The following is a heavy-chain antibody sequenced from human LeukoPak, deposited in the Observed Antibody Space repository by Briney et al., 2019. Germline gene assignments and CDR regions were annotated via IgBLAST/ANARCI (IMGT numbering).Heavy chain of an antibody. V-gene: IGHV3-23*01. CDR2: ISGSGGSI. Sequence: GGSLRLSCAASGFTFSSYAMSWVRQAPGKGLEWVSAISGSGGSIGYADSVKGRFTISRDNAKNSLYLQMNSLRAEDTALYYCAKGARVDYDFWSGYRNWFDPWGQGTLVTVSS. CDR3: AKGARVDYDFWSGYRNWFDP. D-gene: IGHD3-3*01. CDR1: GFTFSSYA. J-gene: IGHJ5*02.